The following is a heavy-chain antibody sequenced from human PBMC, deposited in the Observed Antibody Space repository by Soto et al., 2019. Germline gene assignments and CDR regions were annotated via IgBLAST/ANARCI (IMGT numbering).Heavy chain of an antibody. CDR1: GFTFSSYA. D-gene: IGHD3-3*01. V-gene: IGHV3-23*01. Sequence: PGGSLRLSCAASGFTFSSYAMRWVRQAPGKGLEWVSAISGSGGSTYYADSVKGRFTISRDNSKNTLYLQMNSLRAEDTAVYYCAKDGITIFGVVITQPYYFDYWGQGTLVTVSS. J-gene: IGHJ4*02. CDR2: ISGSGGST. CDR3: AKDGITIFGVVITQPYYFDY.